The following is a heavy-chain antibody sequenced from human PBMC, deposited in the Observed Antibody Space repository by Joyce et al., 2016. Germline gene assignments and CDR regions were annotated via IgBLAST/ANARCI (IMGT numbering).Heavy chain of an antibody. V-gene: IGHV3-23*01. J-gene: IGHJ3*02. CDR1: GFRFYSYA. Sequence: EVQLLESGGGLIQPGGSLRLSCAASGFRFYSYAMNWVRQGPGKGLDGVSGIRAGGDSTDYADSVKGRFIISRDNSKNTVYRQMNSLRAGETAKYYCAKVKSPTPKVQGRKYYDDAFDSWGQGTMVSVSS. D-gene: IGHD3-16*01. CDR2: IRAGGDST. CDR3: AKVKSPTPKVQGRKYYDDAFDS.